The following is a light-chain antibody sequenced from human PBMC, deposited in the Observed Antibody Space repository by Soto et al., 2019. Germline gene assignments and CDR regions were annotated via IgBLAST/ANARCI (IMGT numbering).Light chain of an antibody. Sequence: QSVLTQPPSVSGAPGQRVTIACTGISTNIGAGYDVHWYQQLPGTAPRLLIYGNRNRPSGVPDRFSGSKSGTSASLAITGLQAEDEADYYCQSYDSSLSGSGVVFGGGTKLTVL. CDR2: GNR. CDR3: QSYDSSLSGSGVV. CDR1: STNIGAGYD. V-gene: IGLV1-40*01. J-gene: IGLJ2*01.